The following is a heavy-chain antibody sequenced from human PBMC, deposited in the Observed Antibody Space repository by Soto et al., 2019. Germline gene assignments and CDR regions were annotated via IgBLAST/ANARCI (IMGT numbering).Heavy chain of an antibody. D-gene: IGHD6-13*01. J-gene: IGHJ3*02. Sequence: SETLSLTCAVYGGSFSGYYWSWIRQPPGKGLEWIGEINHSGSTNYNPSLKSRVTISVDTSKNQFSLKLSSVTAADTAVYYCARAFSVSVHQQLYVALDIWGQGKMVPVSS. CDR1: GGSFSGYY. V-gene: IGHV4-34*01. CDR2: INHSGST. CDR3: ARAFSVSVHQQLYVALDI.